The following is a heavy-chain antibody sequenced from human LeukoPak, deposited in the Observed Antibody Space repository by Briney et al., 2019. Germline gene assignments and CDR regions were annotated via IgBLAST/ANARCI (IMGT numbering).Heavy chain of an antibody. CDR2: ISSSSSAI. V-gene: IGHV3-48*04. D-gene: IGHD5-24*01. CDR3: ARGRDGYNYYYYYYMDV. CDR1: GFTFSSYS. Sequence: GGSLRLSCAASGFTFSSYSMNWVRQAPGKGLEWVSYISSSSSAIYYADSVKGRFTISRDNAKNSLYLQTNSLRAEDTAVYYCARGRDGYNYYYYYYMDVWGKGTTVTVSS. J-gene: IGHJ6*03.